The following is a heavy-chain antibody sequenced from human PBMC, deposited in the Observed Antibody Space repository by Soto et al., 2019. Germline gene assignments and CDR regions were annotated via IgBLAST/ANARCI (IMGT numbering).Heavy chain of an antibody. J-gene: IGHJ5*02. CDR2: ISAYNGNT. D-gene: IGHD3-10*01. CDR3: AMSRITMVRGGPSNWFDP. CDR1: GYTFTSYG. Sequence: GASVKVSCMTSGYTFTSYGISWVRQAPGQGLEWMGWISAYNGNTNYAQKLQGRVTMTTDTSTSTAYMELRSLRSDDTAVYYCAMSRITMVRGGPSNWFDPWGQGTLVTVSS. V-gene: IGHV1-18*01.